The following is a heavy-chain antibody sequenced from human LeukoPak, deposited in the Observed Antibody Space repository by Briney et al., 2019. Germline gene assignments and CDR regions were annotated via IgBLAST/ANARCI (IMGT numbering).Heavy chain of an antibody. CDR3: ARLSRETTVTTWFDP. V-gene: IGHV5-51*01. CDR1: GYNFTTYW. CDR2: IYPGDSDT. Sequence: RGESLKISCKGSGYNFTTYWIGWVRQMPGKGLEWMGIIYPGDSDTIYSPSFQGQVTISADKSINTANLQWSSLKASDTAMYYCARLSRETTVTTWFDPWGHGTLVTVSS. J-gene: IGHJ5*02. D-gene: IGHD4-17*01.